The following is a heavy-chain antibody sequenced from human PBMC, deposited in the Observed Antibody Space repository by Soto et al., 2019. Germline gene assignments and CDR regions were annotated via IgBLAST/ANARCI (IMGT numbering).Heavy chain of an antibody. CDR3: ASVVVVPAASPMYYFDY. D-gene: IGHD2-2*01. J-gene: IGHJ4*02. V-gene: IGHV1-18*04. Sequence: QVQLVQSGAEVKKPGASVKVSCKASDYTFTSYGISWVRQAPGQGLEWMGWISAYNGNTNYAQKLQGRVTMTTDTSTSTAYMELRSLRSDDTAVYYCASVVVVPAASPMYYFDYWGQGTLVTVSS. CDR1: DYTFTSYG. CDR2: ISAYNGNT.